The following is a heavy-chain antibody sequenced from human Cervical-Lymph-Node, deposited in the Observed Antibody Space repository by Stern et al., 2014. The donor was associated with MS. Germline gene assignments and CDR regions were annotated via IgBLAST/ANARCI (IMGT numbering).Heavy chain of an antibody. Sequence: QVQLVQSGAEVKKPGASVKGSCKASGYTFIAYYLHWVRQAPGQGLEWMGWINPNSGGTKYAQKFQGWVTMTRDTSISTAYMELSRLRSDDTAVYYCAREGFCSGSTCYSTNYWGQGTPVTVSS. CDR3: AREGFCSGSTCYSTNY. CDR2: INPNSGGT. V-gene: IGHV1-2*04. D-gene: IGHD2-15*01. CDR1: GYTFIAYY. J-gene: IGHJ4*02.